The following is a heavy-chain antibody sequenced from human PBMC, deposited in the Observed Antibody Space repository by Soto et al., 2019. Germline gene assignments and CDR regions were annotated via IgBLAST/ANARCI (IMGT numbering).Heavy chain of an antibody. CDR1: GGSIDNSHSF. CDR2: VYYSGGA. V-gene: IGHV4-39*01. CDR3: LRGVEPATRHTDSDS. Sequence: SETLSLTCDVSGGSIDNSHSFWCWVRQPPGKGLEFIGSVYYSGGAYYSPSLKSRVTVSVDTSKNQLSLRVNSVTAADTAVYYCLRGVEPATRHTDSDSWGQGILVTVSS. D-gene: IGHD3-3*01. J-gene: IGHJ4*02.